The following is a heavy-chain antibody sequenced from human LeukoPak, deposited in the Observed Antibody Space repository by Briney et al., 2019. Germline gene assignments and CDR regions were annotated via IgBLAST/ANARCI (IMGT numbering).Heavy chain of an antibody. CDR1: GGSIGGDY. D-gene: IGHD6-19*01. Sequence: SETLSLTRTVSGGSIGGDYWTWIRQPPGKGLQYIGYIYHTGATNYNPSLKSRVTMSVDTSKNQFSLKLNSVTAADTAVYFCAKYGKSGWSIDNWGQGTLVTVSS. CDR3: AKYGKSGWSIDN. V-gene: IGHV4-59*08. CDR2: IYHTGAT. J-gene: IGHJ4*02.